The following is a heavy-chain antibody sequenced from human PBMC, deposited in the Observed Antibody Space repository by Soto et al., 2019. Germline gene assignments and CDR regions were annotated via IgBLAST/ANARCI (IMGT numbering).Heavy chain of an antibody. J-gene: IGHJ2*01. CDR1: GFTFSSYW. Sequence: GGSLRLSCAASGFTFSSYWMSWVRQAPGKGLEWVANIKQDGSEKYYVDSVKGRFTISRDNAKNSLYLQMNSLRAEDTAVYYCARLYNGDYWYFDLWGRGTLVTVSS. CDR2: IKQDGSEK. CDR3: ARLYNGDYWYFDL. D-gene: IGHD4-17*01. V-gene: IGHV3-7*01.